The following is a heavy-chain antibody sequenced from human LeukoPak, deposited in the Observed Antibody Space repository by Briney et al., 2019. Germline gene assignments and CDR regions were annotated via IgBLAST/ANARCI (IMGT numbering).Heavy chain of an antibody. J-gene: IGHJ3*02. D-gene: IGHD6-25*01. Sequence: SETLSLTCTVSGSSINSATYYWSWIRQHPGKGLEWIGYIYYTGSTYYNPSLKSRVTMSVDTSKNQFSLKLSSVTAADTAVYYCARRLNAFDIWGQGTLVTVSS. V-gene: IGHV4-31*03. CDR2: IYYTGST. CDR3: ARRLNAFDI. CDR1: GSSINSATYY.